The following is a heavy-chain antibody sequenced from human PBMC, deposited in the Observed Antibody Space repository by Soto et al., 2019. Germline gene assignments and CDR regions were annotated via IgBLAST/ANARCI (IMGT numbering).Heavy chain of an antibody. Sequence: SVKVSCKASGFTFTSSAVRWVRQARGQRLEWIGWIVVGGGNTNYAQKFQERVTIARDMSTSTAYMELSSLRSEDTAVYYCAAYPGPLPAYYGMDVWGQGTTVTVSS. CDR3: AAYPGPLPAYYGMDV. V-gene: IGHV1-58*01. D-gene: IGHD2-2*01. J-gene: IGHJ6*02. CDR2: IVVGGGNT. CDR1: GFTFTSSA.